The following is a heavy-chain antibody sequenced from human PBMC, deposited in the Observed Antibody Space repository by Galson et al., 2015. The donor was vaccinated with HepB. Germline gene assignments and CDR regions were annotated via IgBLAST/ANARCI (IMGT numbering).Heavy chain of an antibody. CDR2: IGTAGDP. J-gene: IGHJ2*01. D-gene: IGHD2-15*01. Sequence: SLRLSCAASGFTFSSYDMHWVRQATGKGLEWVSAIGTAGDPYYPGSVKGRFTISRENAKNSLYLQMNSLRAGDTAVYYCARGGGEYCSGGSCYPSWYFDLWGRGTLVTVSS. CDR3: ARGGGEYCSGGSCYPSWYFDL. V-gene: IGHV3-13*05. CDR1: GFTFSSYD.